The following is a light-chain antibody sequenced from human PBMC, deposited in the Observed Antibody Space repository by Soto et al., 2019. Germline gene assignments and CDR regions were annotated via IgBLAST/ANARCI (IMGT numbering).Light chain of an antibody. CDR3: QQYGSSPRT. J-gene: IGKJ1*01. CDR1: QSISSNY. CDR2: GAS. Sequence: EIVLTQSPGTMSMSPGERATLSCRASQSISSNYLAWYQQKPGQAPRLLIYGASSRATGIPDRFSGSGSGTDFTLTISRLEAEDFAFYYCQQYGSSPRTFGQGTKVEFK. V-gene: IGKV3-20*01.